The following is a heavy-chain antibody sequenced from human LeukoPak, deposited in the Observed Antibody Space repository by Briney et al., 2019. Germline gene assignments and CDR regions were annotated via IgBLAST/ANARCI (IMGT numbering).Heavy chain of an antibody. CDR2: INHSGSA. Sequence: PSETLSLTCAVYGGSFSGYHWSWIRQPPGKGLEWIGEINHSGSANYNPSLKSRVTISVDTSKNQFSLKLSSVTAADTAVYYCARHLYYYDSSGCFDYWGQGTLVTVSS. CDR1: GGSFSGYH. J-gene: IGHJ4*02. V-gene: IGHV4-34*01. D-gene: IGHD3-22*01. CDR3: ARHLYYYDSSGCFDY.